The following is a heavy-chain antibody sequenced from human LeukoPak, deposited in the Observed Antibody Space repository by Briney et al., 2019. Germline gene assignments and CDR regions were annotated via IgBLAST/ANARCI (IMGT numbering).Heavy chain of an antibody. Sequence: GGSLRLSCAASGLTFSSYGMHWVRQAPGKGLEWVAFIRYDGSNKYYADSVKGRFTTSRDNSKNTLDLQMNSLRAEDTAVYYCAKDPVGATVFDYWGQGTLVSVAS. CDR1: GLTFSSYG. CDR2: IRYDGSNK. J-gene: IGHJ4*02. D-gene: IGHD1-26*01. CDR3: AKDPVGATVFDY. V-gene: IGHV3-30*02.